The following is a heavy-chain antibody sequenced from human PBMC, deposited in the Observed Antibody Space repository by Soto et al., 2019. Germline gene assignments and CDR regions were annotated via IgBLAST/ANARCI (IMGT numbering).Heavy chain of an antibody. V-gene: IGHV1-18*04. CDR2: ISAYNDNT. CDR3: ARIGKSLDV. CDR1: GYTFPSYG. J-gene: IGHJ6*02. Sequence: GASEQVSYKASGYTFPSYGISWVRQAPGQGLEWMGWISAYNDNTNYAQRLQGRVTMTTDTSTSTAYMELRSLRSDDTAVYYCARIGKSLDVWGQGTTVTVSS.